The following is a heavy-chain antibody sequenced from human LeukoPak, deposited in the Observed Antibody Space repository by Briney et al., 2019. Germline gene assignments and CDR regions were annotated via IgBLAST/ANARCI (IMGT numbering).Heavy chain of an antibody. J-gene: IGHJ5*02. D-gene: IGHD5-18*01. CDR2: IYTSGST. CDR3: ARVRRGYSYGWFWFDP. Sequence: SETLSLTCTVSGGSISSGSYYWSWIRQPAWKGLEWIGRIYTSGSTNYNPSLKSRVTISVDTSKNQFSLKLSSVTAADTAVYYCARVRRGYSYGWFWFDPWGQGTLVTVSS. CDR1: GGSISSGSYY. V-gene: IGHV4-61*02.